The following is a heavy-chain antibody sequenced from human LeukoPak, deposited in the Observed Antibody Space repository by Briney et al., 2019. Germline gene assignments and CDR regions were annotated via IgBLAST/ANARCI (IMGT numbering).Heavy chain of an antibody. CDR3: ASTGSFPYYYYGMDV. J-gene: IGHJ6*02. Sequence: SETLSLTCAVYGGSFSGYYWSWIRQPPGRGLEWIGEINHSGSTNYNPSLKSRVTISVDTSKNQFSLKLSSVTAADTAVYYCASTGSFPYYYYGMDVWGQGTTVTVSS. V-gene: IGHV4-34*01. CDR1: GGSFSGYY. CDR2: INHSGST. D-gene: IGHD3-10*01.